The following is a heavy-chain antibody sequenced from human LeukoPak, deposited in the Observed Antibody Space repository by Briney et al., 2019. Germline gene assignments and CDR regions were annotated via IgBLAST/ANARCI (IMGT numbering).Heavy chain of an antibody. CDR2: IYPGDSET. CDR1: GYRFTTYW. CDR3: ARLLLATGPDY. D-gene: IGHD1-1*01. Sequence: GESLKISCKASGYRFTTYWIGWVRQMPGKGLEWMGFIYPGDSETRYSPSFQGQVTISADKSITTAFLQWNSLKASDTATYHCARLLLATGPDYWGQGTLVTVSS. J-gene: IGHJ4*02. V-gene: IGHV5-51*01.